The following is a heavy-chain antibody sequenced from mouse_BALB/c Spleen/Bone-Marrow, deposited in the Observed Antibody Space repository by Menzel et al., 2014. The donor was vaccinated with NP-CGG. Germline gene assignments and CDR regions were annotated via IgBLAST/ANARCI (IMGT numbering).Heavy chain of an antibody. Sequence: EVKVVDSGGGLVKSGGSLKLSCAASEFTFNSYGMSWVRQTPEKRLEWVATTSGGGSYTFYPDSVKGRFTISRDNAKNNLYLQLSSLRSEDTALYYCARHAYYDQTEVSFVYWGQGTLVTVSA. D-gene: IGHD2-4*01. CDR2: TSGGGSYT. CDR3: ARHAYYDQTEVSFVY. CDR1: EFTFNSYG. J-gene: IGHJ3*01. V-gene: IGHV5-9-2*01.